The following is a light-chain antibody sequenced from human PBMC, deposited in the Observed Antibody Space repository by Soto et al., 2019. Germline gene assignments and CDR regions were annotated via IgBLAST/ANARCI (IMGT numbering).Light chain of an antibody. V-gene: IGKV1-27*01. CDR2: AAS. J-gene: IGKJ3*01. Sequence: DIQMTQSPSSLSASVGDRVTITCRASQGISNYVAWYQQKPGKPPKLLIYAASTLQSGVPSRFSGSGSGTDLTLTINSLQPEDVETYSCQKYSSVPVFGPGTKVDIK. CDR1: QGISNY. CDR3: QKYSSVPV.